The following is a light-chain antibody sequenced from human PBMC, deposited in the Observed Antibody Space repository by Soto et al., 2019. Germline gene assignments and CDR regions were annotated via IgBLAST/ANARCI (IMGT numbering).Light chain of an antibody. CDR2: DAS. CDR3: QQSYSTPWT. V-gene: IGKV1-39*01. J-gene: IGKJ1*01. CDR1: QSISSN. Sequence: DIQMTQSPSSLSASVGDRVTITCRASQSISSNLNWYQQKPGKAPKLLIYDASSLQSGVPSRFSGSGSRTDFTLTISSLQPEDFATYYCQQSYSTPWTFGQGTKVEIK.